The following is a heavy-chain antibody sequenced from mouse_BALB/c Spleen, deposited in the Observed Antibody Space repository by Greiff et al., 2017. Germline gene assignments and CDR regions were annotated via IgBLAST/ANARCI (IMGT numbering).Heavy chain of an antibody. Sequence: VQLQESGAELMKPGASVKISCKATGYTFSSYWIEWVKQRPGHGLEWIGEILPGSGSTNYNEKFKGKAAFTADTSSNTAYMQLSSLTSEDSAVYYCARGGNYDWFAYWGQGTLVTVSA. CDR3: ARGGNYDWFAY. V-gene: IGHV1-9*01. J-gene: IGHJ3*01. CDR1: GYTFSSYW. D-gene: IGHD2-1*01. CDR2: ILPGSGST.